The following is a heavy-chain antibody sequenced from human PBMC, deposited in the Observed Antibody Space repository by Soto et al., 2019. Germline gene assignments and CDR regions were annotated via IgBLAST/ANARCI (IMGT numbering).Heavy chain of an antibody. V-gene: IGHV1-2*04. CDR2: INPNSGGT. CDR1: GYTFTGYY. D-gene: IGHD3-3*01. Sequence: ASVKVSCKASGYTFTGYYMHWVRQAPGQGLEWMGWINPNSGGTNYAQKFQGWVTMTRDTSISTAYMELSRLRSDDTAVYYCAREGSYDFWSGYYIGVRANWFDPWGQGTLVTVPQ. CDR3: AREGSYDFWSGYYIGVRANWFDP. J-gene: IGHJ5*02.